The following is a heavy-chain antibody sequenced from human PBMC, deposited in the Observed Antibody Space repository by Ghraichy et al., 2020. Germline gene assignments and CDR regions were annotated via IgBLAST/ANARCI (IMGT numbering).Heavy chain of an antibody. CDR3: ARASIRDGMDV. CDR1: GGSFSGYY. Sequence: SETLSLTCAVYGGSFSGYYWTWISQPPGKGLEWIGQITRTGGTNYNPSLKSRVTISVDTSKKQFSLKLRSVTAADTAVYFCARASIRDGMDVWGQGTTVTVSS. J-gene: IGHJ6*02. D-gene: IGHD5-12*01. V-gene: IGHV4-34*01. CDR2: ITRTGGT.